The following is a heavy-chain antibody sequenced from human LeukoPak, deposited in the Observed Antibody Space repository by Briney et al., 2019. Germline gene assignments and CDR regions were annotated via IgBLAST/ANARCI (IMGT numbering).Heavy chain of an antibody. CDR2: INTYNGNT. CDR3: ARGTVGTSDAYYFDY. CDR1: GYTLTTHG. J-gene: IGHJ4*02. D-gene: IGHD1-26*01. Sequence: ASVKVSCKASGYTLTTHGISWVRQAPGQGLEWMAWINTYNGNTNFAPKVQGRVTMTTDTSTSTAYMELRSLRSDDTAVYYCARGTVGTSDAYYFDYWGQGTLVTVSS. V-gene: IGHV1-18*01.